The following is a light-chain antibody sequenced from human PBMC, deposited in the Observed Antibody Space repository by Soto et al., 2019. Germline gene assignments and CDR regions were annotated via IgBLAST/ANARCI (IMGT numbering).Light chain of an antibody. V-gene: IGKV1-5*03. CDR2: KAS. Sequence: DIQMTQSPSTLPPFIGDRVTTTARASQGITGGLAWYQQKPGKAPKFLNFKASALPSGVPSRFSGGGSGTEFTLTISSLQPDDFATYYCQHYDKSSYTFGQGTRVEV. J-gene: IGKJ2*01. CDR3: QHYDKSSYT. CDR1: QGITGG.